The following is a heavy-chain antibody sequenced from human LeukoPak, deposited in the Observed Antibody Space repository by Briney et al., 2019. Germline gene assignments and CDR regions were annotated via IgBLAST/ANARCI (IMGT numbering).Heavy chain of an antibody. Sequence: GGSLRLSCAASGFTFDDYAMHWARQAPGKGLEWVSLISWDGGSTYYADSVKGRFTISRDNSKNSLYLQMNSLRAEDTALYYCARGPAASANYMDVWGKGTTVTVSS. CDR1: GFTFDDYA. V-gene: IGHV3-43D*03. CDR2: ISWDGGST. D-gene: IGHD2-2*01. CDR3: ARGPAASANYMDV. J-gene: IGHJ6*03.